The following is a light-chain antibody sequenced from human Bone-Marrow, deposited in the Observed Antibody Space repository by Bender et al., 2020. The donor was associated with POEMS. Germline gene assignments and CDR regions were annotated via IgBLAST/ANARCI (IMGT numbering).Light chain of an antibody. J-gene: IGLJ2*01. CDR1: RSNIGSHT. Sequence: QSVLTQPPSASGTPGQRVTISCSGSRSNIGSHTVSWYQHLPGTAPKLLIHDNIQRPSGVPDRFSGSKSGSSASLAISGLQSEDEAHYYCATWDDRFNAVFGGGTKVTVL. V-gene: IGLV1-44*01. CDR3: ATWDDRFNAV. CDR2: DNI.